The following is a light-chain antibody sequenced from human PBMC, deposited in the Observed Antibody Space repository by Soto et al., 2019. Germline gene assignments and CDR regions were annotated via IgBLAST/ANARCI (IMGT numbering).Light chain of an antibody. CDR2: DVS. J-gene: IGLJ1*01. CDR3: SSYTSTTTLYV. CDR1: SSDIGAFNY. V-gene: IGLV2-14*03. Sequence: QSALTQPASVSGSPGQSITISCTGTSSDIGAFNYVSWYQQHPGKAPKLMIYDVSNRPSGVSNRFSGSKSGNTASLTISGLQAEDEADYFCSSYTSTTTLYVVGTGTKLTVL.